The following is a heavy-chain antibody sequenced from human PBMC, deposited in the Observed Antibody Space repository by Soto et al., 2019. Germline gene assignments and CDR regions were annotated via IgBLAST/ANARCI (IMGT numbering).Heavy chain of an antibody. J-gene: IGHJ6*01. CDR1: GFTFTDYY. Sequence: QVQLVQSGAEVKKPGASVKVSCKSSGFTFTDYYMHWVRQAPGQGLEWMGWLNCNSGGTSYAQKFQAYVNMARDTSLSTADLELNSLESYDTAVYSGATGLRRDHHYSLDVW. CDR3: ATGLRRDHHYSLDV. V-gene: IGHV1-2*04. CDR2: LNCNSGGT. D-gene: IGHD2-15*01.